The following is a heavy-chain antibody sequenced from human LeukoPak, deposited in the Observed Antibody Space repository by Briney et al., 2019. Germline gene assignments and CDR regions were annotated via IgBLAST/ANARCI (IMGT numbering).Heavy chain of an antibody. CDR1: GDTFSSYA. Sequence: SVKVSCKASGDTFSSYAISWVRQAPGQGLQWMGGIIPIFGTANYAQKFQGRVTITTDESTSTAYMELSSLRSEDTAVYYCARLFRGYSYGYTGTFDYWGQGTLVTVSS. CDR2: IIPIFGTA. V-gene: IGHV1-69*05. CDR3: ARLFRGYSYGYTGTFDY. J-gene: IGHJ4*02. D-gene: IGHD5-18*01.